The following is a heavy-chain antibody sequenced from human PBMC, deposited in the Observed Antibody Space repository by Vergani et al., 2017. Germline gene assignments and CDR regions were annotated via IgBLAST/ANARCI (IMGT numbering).Heavy chain of an antibody. J-gene: IGHJ3*02. CDR3: AREYSSSSGRGFDM. CDR1: GFNFNSYN. V-gene: IGHV3-48*01. Sequence: VQLVESGGGVVQPGRSLRLSCAASGFNFNSYNMNWVRQAPGKGLEWVSYVTTTTRGQYYADSVKGRFIISRDSANNSLFLQMNSLSAEDTAVYYCAREYSSSSGRGFDMWGQGTKVTVSS. D-gene: IGHD6-6*01. CDR2: VTTTTRGQ.